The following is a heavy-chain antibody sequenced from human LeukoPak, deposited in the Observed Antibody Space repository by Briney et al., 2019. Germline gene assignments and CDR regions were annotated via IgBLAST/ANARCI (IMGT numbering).Heavy chain of an antibody. V-gene: IGHV3-64*01. D-gene: IGHD6-13*01. Sequence: GGSLRLSCAASGFTFSSYAMHWVRQAPGKGLEYVSAISSNGGSTYYANSVKVRFTISRDNSKNTLYLQMGSLRAEDMAVYYCARGGRAAGFDYWGQGTLVTVSS. CDR2: ISSNGGST. J-gene: IGHJ4*02. CDR1: GFTFSSYA. CDR3: ARGGRAAGFDY.